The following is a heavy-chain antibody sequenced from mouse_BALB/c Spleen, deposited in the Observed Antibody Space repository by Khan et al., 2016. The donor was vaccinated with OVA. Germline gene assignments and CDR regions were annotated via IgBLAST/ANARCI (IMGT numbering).Heavy chain of an antibody. CDR1: GFTFSGYG. CDR3: ARVYYRYDEGYWYFDV. V-gene: IGHV5-6-3*01. D-gene: IGHD2-14*01. J-gene: IGHJ1*01. Sequence: EMELVESGGGLVQPGGSLKLSCAASGFTFSGYGMSWVRQTPDKRLELVATINSNGGTSYYPDSVKGRFTISRDTAKNTLHLQMSSLKSEDTAMDDCARVYYRYDEGYWYFDVWGAGTTVTVSS. CDR2: INSNGGTS.